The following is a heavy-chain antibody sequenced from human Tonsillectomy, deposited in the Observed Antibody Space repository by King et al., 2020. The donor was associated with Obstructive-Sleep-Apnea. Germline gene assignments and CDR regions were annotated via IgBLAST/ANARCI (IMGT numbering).Heavy chain of an antibody. CDR3: AKDLLEYYYDSSGSYYYYYYGMDV. J-gene: IGHJ6*02. CDR1: GFTFSSYG. CDR2: LRYDGSNK. Sequence: VQLVESGGGVVQPGRSLRLSCAASGFTFSSYGMHWVRQAPGKGLEWVAFLRYDGSNKYYADSVKGRFTISRDNSKNTLYLQMNSLRAEDTAVYYCAKDLLEYYYDSSGSYYYYYYGMDVWGHGTTVTVSS. D-gene: IGHD3-22*01. V-gene: IGHV3-30*02.